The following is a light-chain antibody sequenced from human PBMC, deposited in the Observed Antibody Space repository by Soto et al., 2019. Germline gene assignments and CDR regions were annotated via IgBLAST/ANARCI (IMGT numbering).Light chain of an antibody. CDR2: EVT. CDR3: SSYVGSNIVL. J-gene: IGLJ2*01. CDR1: SSDVGGFNY. Sequence: QSALTQPPSASGSPGQSVTISCTGTSSDVGGFNYVSWYQQHPGKAPKLMIYEVTKRPSGVPDRFSGSKSGNTASLTVSGLQAEDEADYYCSSYVGSNIVLFGGGTKLTVL. V-gene: IGLV2-8*01.